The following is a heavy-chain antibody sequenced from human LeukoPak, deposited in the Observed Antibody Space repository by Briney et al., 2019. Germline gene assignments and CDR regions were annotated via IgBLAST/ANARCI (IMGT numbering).Heavy chain of an antibody. CDR1: GGSISNYY. CDR2: IYTSGST. Sequence: KPSETLSLTCTVSGGSISNYYWSWIRQPAGKGLEWIGRIYTSGSTNYNPSLKSRVTMSVDTSKNQFSLKLSSVTAADTAVYYCAREQVLMVYAIFDYWGQGTLVTVSS. D-gene: IGHD2-8*01. V-gene: IGHV4-4*07. CDR3: AREQVLMVYAIFDY. J-gene: IGHJ4*02.